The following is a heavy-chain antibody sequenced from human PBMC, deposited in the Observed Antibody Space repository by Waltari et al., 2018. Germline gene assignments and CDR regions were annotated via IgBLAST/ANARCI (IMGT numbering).Heavy chain of an antibody. CDR1: GGSISSGSYY. Sequence: QVQLQESGPGLVKPSQTLSLTCTVPGGSISSGSYYWSWIRQPAGKGLEWIGRIYTSGSTNYNPSLKSRVTISVDTSKNQFSLKLSSVTAADTAVYYCARDEGYYGSGSYYRHWGQGTLVTVSS. J-gene: IGHJ4*02. D-gene: IGHD3-10*01. CDR3: ARDEGYYGSGSYYRH. CDR2: IYTSGST. V-gene: IGHV4-61*02.